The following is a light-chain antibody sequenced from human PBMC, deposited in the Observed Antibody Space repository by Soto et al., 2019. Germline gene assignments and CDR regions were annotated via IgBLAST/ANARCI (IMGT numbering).Light chain of an antibody. Sequence: QSVLTQSPSASGTPGQRVTISCSGKSSNIGMNSVNWYQQVPGAAPKLLIYSNDQRPSGVPHRISGSRSGTSASLAISELQSEDEADYYCAAWDDTLGGHVAFGGGTTLTVL. V-gene: IGLV1-44*01. CDR3: AAWDDTLGGHVA. CDR1: SSNIGMNS. CDR2: SND. J-gene: IGLJ2*01.